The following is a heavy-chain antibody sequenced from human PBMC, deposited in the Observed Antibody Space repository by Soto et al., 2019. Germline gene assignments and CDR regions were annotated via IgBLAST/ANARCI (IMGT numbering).Heavy chain of an antibody. CDR1: GYSFTSYD. Sequence: QVQLVQSGAEVKKPGASVKVSCKASGYSFTSYDMNWVRQAPGQGLEWMGGVNPNSGDTDYAQKFQDRVTMTRDTSIRTAYMELSSLRSEDTAVYYCARVSFLAPVTGAEIFDFWGQGTMVTVSS. CDR2: VNPNSGDT. CDR3: ARVSFLAPVTGAEIFDF. V-gene: IGHV1-8*01. D-gene: IGHD2-21*02. J-gene: IGHJ3*01.